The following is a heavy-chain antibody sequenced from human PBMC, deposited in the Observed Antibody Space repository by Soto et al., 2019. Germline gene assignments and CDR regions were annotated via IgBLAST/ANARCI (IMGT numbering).Heavy chain of an antibody. J-gene: IGHJ5*02. CDR2: IYYSGST. Sequence: SETLSLTYTVSGGSISSYYWSWIRQPPGKGLEWIGYIYYSGSTNYNPSLKSRVTISVDTSKNQFSLKLSSVTAADTAVYYCARDQEDWFDPWGQGTLVTVSS. V-gene: IGHV4-59*01. CDR1: GGSISSYY. CDR3: ARDQEDWFDP.